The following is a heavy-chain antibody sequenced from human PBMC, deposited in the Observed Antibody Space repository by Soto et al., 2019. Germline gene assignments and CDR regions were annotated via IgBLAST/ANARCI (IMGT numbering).Heavy chain of an antibody. Sequence: GGSLRLSCAASGFTFSRYAMSWVRQAPGKGLEWVSAISGSDGRTYYADSVKGRFTISRDNFRNTLYLQMNSLRAEDTAVYYCAREGLRGVMSYYGMDVWGQGTTVTVSS. D-gene: IGHD3-10*01. CDR2: ISGSDGRT. V-gene: IGHV3-23*01. J-gene: IGHJ6*02. CDR1: GFTFSRYA. CDR3: AREGLRGVMSYYGMDV.